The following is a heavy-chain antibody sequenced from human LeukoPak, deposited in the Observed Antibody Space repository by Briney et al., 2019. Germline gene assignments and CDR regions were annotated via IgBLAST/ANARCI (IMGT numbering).Heavy chain of an antibody. V-gene: IGHV4-59*11. CDR3: ARSGSYDSSGYSNDY. CDR1: GGSISSHY. Sequence: SETLSLTCTVSGGSISSHYWSWIRQPPGKGLEWIGYIFYSGYTNYNPSLKSRVTISVDTSKNQFSLKLSSVTAADTALYYCARSGSYDSSGYSNDYWGQGTLVTVSS. D-gene: IGHD3-22*01. J-gene: IGHJ4*02. CDR2: IFYSGYT.